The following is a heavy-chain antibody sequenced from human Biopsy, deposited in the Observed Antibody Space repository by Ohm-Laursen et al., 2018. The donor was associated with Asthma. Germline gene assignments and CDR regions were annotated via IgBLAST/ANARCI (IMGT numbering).Heavy chain of an antibody. CDR3: AREGVAGTHIED. V-gene: IGHV3-30*03. D-gene: IGHD6-19*01. J-gene: IGHJ4*02. CDR1: GFSFSEFV. CDR2: ISFDGTNK. Sequence: SLRLSCTASGFSFSEFVMHWVRQTPGKGLEWVAVISFDGTNKYYADSVKGRFTISRDNSKNTLSLQMNSLTAEDTAVYYCAREGVAGTHIEDWGQGTLVTVSS.